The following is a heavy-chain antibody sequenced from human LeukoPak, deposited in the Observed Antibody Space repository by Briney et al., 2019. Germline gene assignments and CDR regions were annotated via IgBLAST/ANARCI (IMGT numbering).Heavy chain of an antibody. D-gene: IGHD2-15*01. V-gene: IGHV3-30*02. Sequence: GGSLRLSCAASGFTFSSYGMHWVRQAPGKGLEWVAFIRYDGSNKYYADSVKDRFTISRDNSKNTLYLQMNSPRAEDTAVYYCAKVPVVVAATYGWGQGTLVTVSS. CDR2: IRYDGSNK. CDR3: AKVPVVVAATYG. J-gene: IGHJ4*02. CDR1: GFTFSSYG.